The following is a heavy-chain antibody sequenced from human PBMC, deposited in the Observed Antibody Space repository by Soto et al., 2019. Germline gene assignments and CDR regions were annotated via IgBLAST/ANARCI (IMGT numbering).Heavy chain of an antibody. Sequence: LRLSCAASGFSFSTYGMHWVRQAPGKGLEWVAVISYDGSNKYYADSVKGRFTISRDNAKYTLYLQINSLRAEDTAAYYCATLVLRTGTASEDVWGQGTLVTVSS. D-gene: IGHD1-7*01. V-gene: IGHV3-30*03. J-gene: IGHJ4*02. CDR3: ATLVLRTGTASEDV. CDR2: ISYDGSNK. CDR1: GFSFSTYG.